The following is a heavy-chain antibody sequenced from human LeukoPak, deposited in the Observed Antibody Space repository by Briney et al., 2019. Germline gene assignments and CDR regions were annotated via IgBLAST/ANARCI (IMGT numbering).Heavy chain of an antibody. CDR2: IYHSGGT. Sequence: SETLSLTCTVSGYSISSGYYWGWIRQPPGKGLEWIGSIYHSGGTYYNPSLKSRVTISVDTSKNQFSLKLSSVTAADTAVYYCARSTTVQLYFDYWGQGTLVTVSS. J-gene: IGHJ4*02. CDR3: ARSTTVQLYFDY. V-gene: IGHV4-38-2*02. D-gene: IGHD4-17*01. CDR1: GYSISSGYY.